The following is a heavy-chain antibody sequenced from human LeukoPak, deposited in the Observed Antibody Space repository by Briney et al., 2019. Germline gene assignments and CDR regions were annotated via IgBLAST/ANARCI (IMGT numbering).Heavy chain of an antibody. D-gene: IGHD3-22*01. V-gene: IGHV4-31*03. CDR2: IHYSGST. Sequence: SQTLSLTCTVSGGSISSGGYYWSWIRQHPGKGLEWIGYIHYSGSTYYNPSLKSRVTISVDTSKNQFSLKLSSVTAADTAVYFCARDPYYYDRSGGFDPWGQGTLVTVSS. CDR1: GGSISSGGYY. CDR3: ARDPYYYDRSGGFDP. J-gene: IGHJ5*02.